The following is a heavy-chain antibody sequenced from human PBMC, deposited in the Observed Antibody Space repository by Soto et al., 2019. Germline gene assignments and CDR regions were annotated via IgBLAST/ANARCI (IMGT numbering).Heavy chain of an antibody. V-gene: IGHV1-8*01. D-gene: IGHD2-21*01. J-gene: IGHJ6*03. CDR3: ATVIAWQFYFFMDV. CDR1: GYTFTNYD. Sequence: QVQLVQSGAEVKKPGASVKVSCKASGYTFTNYDINWVRQATGRGLEWMGWMNPNSGDTGYAQNFQGRVTMTRNTSISTAYMELSSLRSEDTAVYYCATVIAWQFYFFMDVWGKGTTVTVSS. CDR2: MNPNSGDT.